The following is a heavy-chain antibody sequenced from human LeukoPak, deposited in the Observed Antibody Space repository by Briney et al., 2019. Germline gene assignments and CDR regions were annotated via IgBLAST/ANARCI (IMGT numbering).Heavy chain of an antibody. CDR1: GGSISSYY. Sequence: SETLSLTCTVSGGSISSYYWSWIRQPPGKGLEWIGYIYYSGSTNYNPSLKSRVTISVDTSKNQFSLKLSSVTAADMAVYYCARVPYSCGPALYYYYYMDVWGKGTTVTVSS. CDR2: IYYSGST. D-gene: IGHD6-19*01. V-gene: IGHV4-59*01. CDR3: ARVPYSCGPALYYYYYMDV. J-gene: IGHJ6*03.